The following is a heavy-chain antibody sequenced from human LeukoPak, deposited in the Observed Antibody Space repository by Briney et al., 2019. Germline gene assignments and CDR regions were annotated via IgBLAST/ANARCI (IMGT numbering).Heavy chain of an antibody. J-gene: IGHJ3*02. CDR3: ARQPPDFTKGAFDI. V-gene: IGHV4-59*01. CDR2: IYYSGST. D-gene: IGHD3-3*01. CDR1: GGSISSYY. Sequence: SETLSLTCTVSGGSISSYYWSWIRQPPGKGLEWIGYIYYSGSTNYNPSLKSRVTISVDTSKNQFSLKLSSVTAADTAVYYCARQPPDFTKGAFDIWGQGTMVTVSS.